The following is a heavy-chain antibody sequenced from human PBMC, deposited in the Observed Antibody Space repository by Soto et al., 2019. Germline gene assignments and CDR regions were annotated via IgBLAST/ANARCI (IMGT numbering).Heavy chain of an antibody. J-gene: IGHJ3*01. D-gene: IGHD2-21*01. Sequence: QVQLVESGGGVVQPGRSLRLSCAASGFTFSSYGMHWVRQAPGKGLEWVAVISYDGSNKYYADSVKGRFTISRDNSKNALYLQMNSLRVEDTAVYYCHVVMKDAFDLWGQGTMVTVSS. CDR3: HVVMKDAFDL. V-gene: IGHV3-30*03. CDR1: GFTFSSYG. CDR2: ISYDGSNK.